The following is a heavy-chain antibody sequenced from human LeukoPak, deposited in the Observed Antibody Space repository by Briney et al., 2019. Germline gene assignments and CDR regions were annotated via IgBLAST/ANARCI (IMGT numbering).Heavy chain of an antibody. J-gene: IGHJ5*02. CDR1: GFIVNYNY. Sequence: GGSLRLSCAASGFIVNYNYISWVRQAPGKGLEWVSVIYSGGSTYYADSVKGRFTISRDNSKNKVYLQMNSLRVEDTAVYYCARVKVGSTYWFDPWGQGTLVTVSS. D-gene: IGHD1-26*01. V-gene: IGHV3-66*01. CDR3: ARVKVGSTYWFDP. CDR2: IYSGGST.